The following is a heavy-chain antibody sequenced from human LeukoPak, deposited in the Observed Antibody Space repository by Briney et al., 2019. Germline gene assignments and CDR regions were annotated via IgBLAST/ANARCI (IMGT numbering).Heavy chain of an antibody. CDR2: IIPILGTA. J-gene: IGHJ5*02. Sequence: SVKVSCKASGGTFSNYAISWVRQAPGQGLEWMGGIIPILGTANYAPKFQDRVTISMDESTSTSFMGLRSLRSEDTAVYYCANGNYYDRSGNHHRIYNWFDPWGQGTLVTVSS. CDR3: ANGNYYDRSGNHHRIYNWFDP. CDR1: GGTFSNYA. D-gene: IGHD3-22*01. V-gene: IGHV1-69*05.